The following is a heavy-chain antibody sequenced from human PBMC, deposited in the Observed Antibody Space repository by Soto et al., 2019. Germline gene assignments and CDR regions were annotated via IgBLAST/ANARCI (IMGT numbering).Heavy chain of an antibody. Sequence: GESLKISCAASGFTFSSYGMHWVRQAPGKGLEWVAVISYDGSNKYYADSVKGRFTISRDNSKNTLYLQMNSLRAEDTAVYYCAKPINPYSSSYYFDYWGQGTLVTVSS. CDR2: ISYDGSNK. CDR3: AKPINPYSSSYYFDY. J-gene: IGHJ4*02. V-gene: IGHV3-30*18. D-gene: IGHD6-6*01. CDR1: GFTFSSYG.